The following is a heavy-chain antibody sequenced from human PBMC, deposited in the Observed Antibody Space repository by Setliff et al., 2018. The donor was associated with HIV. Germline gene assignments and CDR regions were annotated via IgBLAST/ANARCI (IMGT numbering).Heavy chain of an antibody. CDR2: TKYDGSES. D-gene: IGHD3-9*01. Sequence: GGSLRLSCVVSGLTFNRYWMGWVRQVPGKGLEWVSNTKYDGSESYYVDSVKGRFTISRDNAKNSLYLQMNSLRAEDTAVYYCAKSPPDYDILTGWPEYFDYWGQGTLVTVSS. J-gene: IGHJ4*02. CDR1: GLTFNRYW. V-gene: IGHV3-7*01. CDR3: AKSPPDYDILTGWPEYFDY.